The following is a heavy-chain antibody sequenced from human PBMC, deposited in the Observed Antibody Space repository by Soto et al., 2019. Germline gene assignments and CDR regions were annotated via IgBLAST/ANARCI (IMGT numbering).Heavy chain of an antibody. V-gene: IGHV3-11*05. CDR1: GFTFRDYY. Sequence: QVQLVESGGGLVKPGGSLRLSCAASGFTFRDYYMSWIRQAPGKGLEWVSYINSSSRYTNYADSVKGRFTISRDNAKNSLYLQMNSLRAEDTAVYYCARIITAAGGRRYFDLWGRGTLVTVSS. D-gene: IGHD6-13*01. CDR3: ARIITAAGGRRYFDL. J-gene: IGHJ2*01. CDR2: INSSSRYT.